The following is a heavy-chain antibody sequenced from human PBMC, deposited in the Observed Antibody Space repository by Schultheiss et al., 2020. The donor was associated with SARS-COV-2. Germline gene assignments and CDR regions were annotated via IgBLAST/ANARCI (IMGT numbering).Heavy chain of an antibody. J-gene: IGHJ6*02. D-gene: IGHD3-16*02. CDR2: INHSGST. V-gene: IGHV4-34*01. CDR1: GGSISSYY. CDR3: ARVSSHNGMDV. Sequence: SETLSLTCTVSGGSISSYYWSWIRQPPGKGLEWIGEINHSGSTNYNPSLKSRVTISVDTSKNQFSLKLSSVTAADTAVYYCARVSSHNGMDVWGQGTTVTVSS.